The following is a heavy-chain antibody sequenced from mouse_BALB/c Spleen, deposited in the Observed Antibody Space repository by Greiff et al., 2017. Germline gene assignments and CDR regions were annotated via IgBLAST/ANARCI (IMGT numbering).Heavy chain of an antibody. CDR1: GYTFTDHA. V-gene: IGHV1S53*02. J-gene: IGHJ3*01. CDR3: ARGNWEGWFAY. D-gene: IGHD4-1*01. CDR2: ISPGNGDI. Sequence: VQLQQSDAELVKPGASVKISCKASGYTFTDHAIHWVKQKPEQGLEWIGYISPGNGDIKYNEKFKGKATLTADKSSSTAYMQLNSLTSDDSAVYFCARGNWEGWFAYWGQGTLVTVSA.